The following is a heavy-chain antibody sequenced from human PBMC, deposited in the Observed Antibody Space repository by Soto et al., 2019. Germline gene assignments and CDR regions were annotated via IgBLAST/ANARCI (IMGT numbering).Heavy chain of an antibody. J-gene: IGHJ4*02. CDR2: ISSDGSNK. V-gene: IGHV3-30*18. Sequence: QVQLVESGGGVVQPGRSLRLSCAASGFTFSSYGMHWVRQAPGKGLEWVAVISSDGSNKYYAESVKGRFTISRDNSKNTLYLQMNSLRAEDTAVYYCAKDRGSGWCDYWGQGTLVTVSS. CDR3: AKDRGSGWCDY. D-gene: IGHD6-19*01. CDR1: GFTFSSYG.